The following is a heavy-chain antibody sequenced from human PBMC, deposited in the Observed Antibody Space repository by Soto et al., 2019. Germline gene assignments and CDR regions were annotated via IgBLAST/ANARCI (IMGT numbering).Heavy chain of an antibody. CDR1: GFTFDTYG. CDR2: ISYEGSNT. V-gene: IGHV3-30-3*01. J-gene: IGHJ6*02. CDR3: ARVTPGNNLYYFSGLDF. Sequence: QVHLVESGGGVVQPGKSLRLSCVASGFTFDTYGIHWVRQAPGKGLQWVALISYEGSNTYYADSVRGRFTISRDNSKNALYLQMNTLRPADTGVYYCARVTPGNNLYYFSGLDFWGQGTSVTVSS. D-gene: IGHD1-1*01.